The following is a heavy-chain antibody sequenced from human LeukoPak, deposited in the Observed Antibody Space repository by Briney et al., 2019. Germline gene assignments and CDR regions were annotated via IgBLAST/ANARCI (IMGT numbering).Heavy chain of an antibody. CDR3: AKDLEIQLWYNPDFDY. J-gene: IGHJ4*02. CDR1: GFTFSSYA. Sequence: GGSLRLSCAASGFTFSSYAMSWVRQAPGKGLEWVSAISGSGGSTYYADSVKGRFTISRDNSKNTLYLQMNSLRAEDTAVYYCAKDLEIQLWYNPDFDYWGQGTLVTVSS. CDR2: ISGSGGST. D-gene: IGHD5-18*01. V-gene: IGHV3-23*01.